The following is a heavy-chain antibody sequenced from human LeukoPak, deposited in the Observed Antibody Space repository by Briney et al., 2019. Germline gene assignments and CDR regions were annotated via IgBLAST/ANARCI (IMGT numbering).Heavy chain of an antibody. CDR2: ISAYNGNT. CDR3: ARVVLSDFWSGFGDY. Sequence: GASVKVSCKASGYTFTSYGISWVRQAPGQGLEWMGWISAYNGNTNYAQKLQGRVTMTTDTSTSTAYMELRSLRSDDTAVYYCARVVLSDFWSGFGDYWCQGTLVTVSS. V-gene: IGHV1-18*01. CDR1: GYTFTSYG. J-gene: IGHJ4*02. D-gene: IGHD3-3*01.